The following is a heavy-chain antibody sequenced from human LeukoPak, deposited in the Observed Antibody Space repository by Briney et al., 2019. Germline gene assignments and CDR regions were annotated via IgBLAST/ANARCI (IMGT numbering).Heavy chain of an antibody. J-gene: IGHJ4*02. V-gene: IGHV3-7*04. Sequence: GRSLRLSCAASGFTFSYYWMGWVRQAPGKGLEWVANIKQDASEEYYVDSVKGRFTISRENAKNSLYLQMDSLRAEDTAVYYCARDEHQFYHSSTGRFDYWGQGTLVTVSS. CDR3: ARDEHQFYHSSTGRFDY. CDR2: IKQDASEE. CDR1: GFTFSYYW. D-gene: IGHD2-8*02.